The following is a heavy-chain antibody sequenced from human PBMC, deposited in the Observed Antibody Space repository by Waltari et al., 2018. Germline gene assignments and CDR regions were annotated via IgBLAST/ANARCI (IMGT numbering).Heavy chain of an antibody. CDR1: GGSISSYY. V-gene: IGHV4-59*01. CDR3: ARAQGIAAAGTWFDP. CDR2: IYYSGST. D-gene: IGHD6-13*01. J-gene: IGHJ5*02. Sequence: QVQLQESGPGLVKPSETLSLTCTVSGGSISSYYWSWIRQPPGKGLEWIGYIYYSGSTNYNPSLKSRVTIAVDTSKNQFSLKLSSVTAADTAVYYCARAQGIAAAGTWFDPWGQGTLVTVSS.